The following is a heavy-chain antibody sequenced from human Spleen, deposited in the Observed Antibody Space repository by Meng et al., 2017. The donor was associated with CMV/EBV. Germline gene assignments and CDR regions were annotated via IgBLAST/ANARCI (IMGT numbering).Heavy chain of an antibody. Sequence: ESGPGPVKPSQTLSLTCPVSGGSISSGDYYWSWIRQPPGKGLEWIGYIYYSGSTYYNPSLKSRVTISVDTSKNQFSLKLSSVTAADTAVYYCARALLWFGELNDYWGQGTLVTVSS. D-gene: IGHD3-10*01. J-gene: IGHJ4*02. V-gene: IGHV4-30-4*08. CDR2: IYYSGST. CDR1: GGSISSGDYY. CDR3: ARALLWFGELNDY.